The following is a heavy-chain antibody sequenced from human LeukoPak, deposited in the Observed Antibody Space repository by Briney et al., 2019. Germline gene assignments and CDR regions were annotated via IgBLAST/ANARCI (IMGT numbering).Heavy chain of an antibody. D-gene: IGHD3-10*01. CDR2: ISYDGSNK. CDR1: GFTFSSYG. V-gene: IGHV3-30*03. J-gene: IGHJ4*02. Sequence: GRSLRLSCAASGFTFSSYGMHWVRQAPGKGLEWVAVISYDGSNKYYADSVKGRFTISRDNSKNTLYLQMNSQRAEDTAAYYCARDSGAEQGPIDYWGQGTLVTVSS. CDR3: ARDSGAEQGPIDY.